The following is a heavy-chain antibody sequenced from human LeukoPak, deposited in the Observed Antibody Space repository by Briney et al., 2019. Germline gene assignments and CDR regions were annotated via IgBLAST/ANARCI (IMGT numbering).Heavy chain of an antibody. D-gene: IGHD3-22*01. CDR2: IRAYNGNT. CDR3: ARVDYYDSSGYGSLSDY. Sequence: ASVKVSCKASDYTFTSYGISWVRQAPGQGLEWMGWIRAYNGNTNYAQKLQGRVTMTTDTSTSTAYMELRSLRSDDTAVYYCARVDYYDSSGYGSLSDYWGQGTLVTVSS. J-gene: IGHJ4*02. CDR1: DYTFTSYG. V-gene: IGHV1-18*01.